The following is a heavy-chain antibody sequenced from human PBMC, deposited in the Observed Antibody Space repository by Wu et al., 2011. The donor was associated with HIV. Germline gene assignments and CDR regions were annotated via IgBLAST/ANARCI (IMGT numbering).Heavy chain of an antibody. D-gene: IGHD6-13*01. J-gene: IGHJ6*02. CDR1: GYTFTSYD. CDR3: ATNGAFSSSRRRAFGMDV. Sequence: QVQLVQSGAEVKKPGASVKVSCKASGYTFTSYDINWVRQATGQGLEWMGWMTPNSGNTDYAQKFQGRVTITRNTSINTAYMELSSLTSADTAVYYCATNGAFSSSRRRAFGMDVWAEGTDGHRLL. CDR2: MTPNSGNT. V-gene: IGHV1-8*03.